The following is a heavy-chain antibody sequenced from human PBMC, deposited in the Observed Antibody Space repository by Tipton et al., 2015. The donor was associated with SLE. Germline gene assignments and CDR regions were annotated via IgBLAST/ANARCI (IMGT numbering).Heavy chain of an antibody. Sequence: TLSLTCTVSGGSVSSGSYYWSWIRQPPGKGLEWFGYIYYSGSTNYNPSLKSRGTISVDTSKNQFSLKLSSVTAADTAVYYCARVALDSYSSSWSEYFQHWSQVTLVTVSS. D-gene: IGHD6-13*01. V-gene: IGHV4-61*01. J-gene: IGHJ1*01. CDR3: ARVALDSYSSSWSEYFQH. CDR2: IYYSGST. CDR1: GGSVSSGSYY.